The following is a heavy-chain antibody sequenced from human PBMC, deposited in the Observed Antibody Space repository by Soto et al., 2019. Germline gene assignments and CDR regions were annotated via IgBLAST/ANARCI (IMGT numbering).Heavy chain of an antibody. V-gene: IGHV4-61*03. Sequence: QVQLQESGPGLVKPSETLSLTCSVSGGSVSSGSYYWSLIRQSPEKGLEWIGYIYYTGGTKYNPSLTGRVTISADTSRTPFSLKLTSVTAADTAVYYCARLEVGLDYWGQGVLVTVSS. CDR1: GGSVSSGSYY. J-gene: IGHJ4*02. D-gene: IGHD2-2*01. CDR2: IYYTGGT. CDR3: ARLEVGLDY.